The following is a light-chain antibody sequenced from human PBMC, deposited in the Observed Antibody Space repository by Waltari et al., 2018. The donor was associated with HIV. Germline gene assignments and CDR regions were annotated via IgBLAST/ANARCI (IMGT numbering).Light chain of an antibody. Sequence: EIVMTQSPVTLSVSPGDRASLSCRASQSISNNLAWYQHKPGQAPRLLIYGASTRATGIPARFSSSGSGTDFTLSISSLQSEDFAVYYCQQYNKWPPLTFGGGTKVEIK. CDR2: GAS. V-gene: IGKV3-15*01. CDR3: QQYNKWPPLT. J-gene: IGKJ4*01. CDR1: QSISNN.